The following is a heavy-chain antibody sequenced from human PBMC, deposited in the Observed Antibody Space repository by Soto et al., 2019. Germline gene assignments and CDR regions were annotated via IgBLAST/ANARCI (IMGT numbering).Heavy chain of an antibody. J-gene: IGHJ4*02. Sequence: QVQLMQSGSEVTKPGASVKVSCKATGYTFTRYGITWVRQAPGQGLEWMGWISGDSSDTDHAQRFQGRFTMATDPSPTTAYMELRNLRSDDTAKYYCATGGRYCTSTDCRTGFDFWGQGTLVTVSS. CDR2: ISGDSSDT. V-gene: IGHV1-18*01. D-gene: IGHD2-2*01. CDR3: ATGGRYCTSTDCRTGFDF. CDR1: GYTFTRYG.